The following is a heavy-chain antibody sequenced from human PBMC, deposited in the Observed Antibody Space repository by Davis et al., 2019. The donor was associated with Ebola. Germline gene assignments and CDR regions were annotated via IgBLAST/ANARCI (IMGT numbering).Heavy chain of an antibody. Sequence: SETLSLTCTVSGGSLSGDYWSWIRQPPGKGLEWIGYIHDSGSTNYNPSLKSRLTISVDTSKNQFSLKLSSVTAADTAVYYCARGVGATTGWFDPWGQGTLVTVSS. CDR1: GGSLSGDY. CDR3: ARGVGATTGWFDP. D-gene: IGHD1-26*01. V-gene: IGHV4-59*12. CDR2: IHDSGST. J-gene: IGHJ5*02.